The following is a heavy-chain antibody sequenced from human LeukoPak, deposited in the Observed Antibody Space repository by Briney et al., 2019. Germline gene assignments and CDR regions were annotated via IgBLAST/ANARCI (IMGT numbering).Heavy chain of an antibody. CDR2: VNTDGSST. CDR1: GFTFSTYW. CDR3: ARDRSRSIDY. Sequence: PGGSLRLSCTASGFTFSTYWMHWVRQAPGKGLVWVSRVNTDGSSTTYADSVKGRFTISRGNAKNTLYLQMNNLRAEDTAVYYCARDRSRSIDYWGQGTLVTVSS. V-gene: IGHV3-74*01. D-gene: IGHD6-6*01. J-gene: IGHJ4*02.